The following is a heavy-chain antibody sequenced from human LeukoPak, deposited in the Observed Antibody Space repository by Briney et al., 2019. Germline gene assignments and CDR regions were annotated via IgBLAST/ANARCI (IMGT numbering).Heavy chain of an antibody. CDR2: LSGSGGST. CDR3: AKISTVTTVDDY. V-gene: IGHV3-23*01. D-gene: IGHD4-11*01. Sequence: PGGSLRLSCAASGFTFSSYAMSWVSHAPGMGLEWCSALSGSGGSTYYADSVKGRFTISRDNSKNTLYLQIKSLRAEDTAVYYCAKISTVTTVDDYWGQGTLVTVSS. CDR1: GFTFSSYA. J-gene: IGHJ4*02.